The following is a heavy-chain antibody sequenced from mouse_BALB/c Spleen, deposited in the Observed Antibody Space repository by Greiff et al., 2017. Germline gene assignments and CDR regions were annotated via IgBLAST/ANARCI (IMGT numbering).Heavy chain of an antibody. CDR3: ARYDYDTAWFAY. CDR2: IYPGSGNT. D-gene: IGHD2-4*01. Sequence: VKVVESGAELVRPGTSVKISCKASGYAFTNYWLGWVKQRPGHGLEWIGDIYPGSGNTYYNEKFKGKATLTADKSSSTAYMQLSSLTSEDSAVYFCARYDYDTAWFAYWGQGTLVTVSA. J-gene: IGHJ3*01. V-gene: IGHV1-63*01. CDR1: GYAFTNYW.